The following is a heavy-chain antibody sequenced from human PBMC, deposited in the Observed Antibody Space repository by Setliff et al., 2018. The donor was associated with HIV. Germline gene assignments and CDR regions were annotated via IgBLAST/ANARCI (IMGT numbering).Heavy chain of an antibody. Sequence: GESLTISCKGSGYSFPNNWIGWVRQMSGKGLEWMGFIYPENSDARYSPSFEGQVTISADNSNTTAYLQWSSLKASDTAMYFCARLSQRIRIFGVINRGEEFDIWGQGTLVTVSS. V-gene: IGHV5-51*01. CDR1: GYSFPNNW. D-gene: IGHD3-3*01. CDR2: IYPENSDA. CDR3: ARLSQRIRIFGVINRGEEFDI. J-gene: IGHJ3*02.